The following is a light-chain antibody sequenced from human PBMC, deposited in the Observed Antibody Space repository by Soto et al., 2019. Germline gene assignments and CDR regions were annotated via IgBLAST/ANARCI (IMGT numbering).Light chain of an antibody. CDR1: QSISSNY. CDR2: GAS. CDR3: QQYGTSPRT. V-gene: IGKV3-20*01. J-gene: IGKJ1*01. Sequence: EIVLTQSPATLSLSPGERATLSCRASQSISSNYLAWYQQKPGQSPRLLIYGASSRATGIPDRFSGRGSGTDFTLTISRLEPEDFAVYFCQQYGTSPRTFGQGTKVDI.